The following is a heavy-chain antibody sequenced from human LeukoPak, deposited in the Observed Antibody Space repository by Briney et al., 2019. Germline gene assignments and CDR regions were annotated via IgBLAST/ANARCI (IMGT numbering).Heavy chain of an antibody. CDR1: GDSISSGVYF. D-gene: IGHD2-2*01. V-gene: IGHV4-30-2*01. J-gene: IGHJ5*02. CDR2: IYHSGST. Sequence: SQTLSLTCTVSGDSISSGVYFWSWIRQPPGKGLEWIGNIYHSGSTYYNPSLEGRVAISIDRSKNQFSLNLTSVTAADTAVYYCARNWIQVGNWFDPWGQGTLVTVSS. CDR3: ARNWIQVGNWFDP.